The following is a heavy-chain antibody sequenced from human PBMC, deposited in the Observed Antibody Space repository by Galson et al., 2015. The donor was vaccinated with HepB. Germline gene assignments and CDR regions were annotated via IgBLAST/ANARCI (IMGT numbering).Heavy chain of an antibody. D-gene: IGHD4-17*01. CDR2: ISYDGSNK. V-gene: IGHV3-30*19. CDR1: GFTFSSYG. Sequence: SLRLSCAASGFTFSSYGMHWVRQAPGKGLEWVAFISYDGSNKYYADSVKGRLTISRDNSKNTLYLQMSSLSAEDTAVYYCARVRGQRGTVTSLGYDYYGMDVWGQGTTVTVSS. CDR3: ARVRGQRGTVTSLGYDYYGMDV. J-gene: IGHJ6*02.